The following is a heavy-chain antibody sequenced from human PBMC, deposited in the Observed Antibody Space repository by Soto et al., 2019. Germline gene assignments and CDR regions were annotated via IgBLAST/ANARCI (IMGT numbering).Heavy chain of an antibody. J-gene: IGHJ6*02. D-gene: IGHD3-9*01. CDR2: IYYSGST. CDR3: ARGGVYYDILTGYYSSGDIGVYYGMDV. Sequence: SETLSLTCTVSGGSISSYYWSWIRQPPGKGLEWIGYIYYSGSTNYNPSLKSRVTISVDTSKNQFSLKLSSVTAADTAVYYCARGGVYYDILTGYYSSGDIGVYYGMDVWGQGTTVTVS. V-gene: IGHV4-59*01. CDR1: GGSISSYY.